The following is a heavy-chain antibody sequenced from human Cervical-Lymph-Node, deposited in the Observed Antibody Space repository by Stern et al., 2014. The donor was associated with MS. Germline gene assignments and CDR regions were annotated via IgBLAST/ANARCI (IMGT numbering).Heavy chain of an antibody. CDR2: ITGGGSA. J-gene: IGHJ6*02. V-gene: IGHV3-48*02. CDR1: GFIFNNYA. Sequence: EVQLVESGGGLVQPGGSLRLSCAASGFIFNNYAMHWVRQAPGKGLEWDSYITGGGSAYYPDSVKGRFTISRDNAKNSVYLQINSLTDEDTAVYYCARDWQYAVDVWGQGTTVTVSS. CDR3: ARDWQYAVDV.